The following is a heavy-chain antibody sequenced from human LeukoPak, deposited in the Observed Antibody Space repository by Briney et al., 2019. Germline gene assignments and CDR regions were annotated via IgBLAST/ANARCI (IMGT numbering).Heavy chain of an antibody. CDR3: ARRPEDGYNYD. CDR1: GGSISSYY. Sequence: SETLSLTCTVSGGSISSYYWSWIRQPPGKGLEWIGYTYYSGSTYYNPSLKSRVTISVDTSKNQFSLKLSSVSAADTAVYYCARRPEDGYNYDWGQGTLVTVSS. J-gene: IGHJ4*02. CDR2: TYYSGST. D-gene: IGHD5-24*01. V-gene: IGHV4-59*12.